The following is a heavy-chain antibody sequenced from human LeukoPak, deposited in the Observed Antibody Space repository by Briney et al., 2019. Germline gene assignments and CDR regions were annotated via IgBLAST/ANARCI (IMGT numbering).Heavy chain of an antibody. CDR2: FDPEEGEA. D-gene: IGHD2-2*01. Sequence: EASVMVSCKVSGYSLTELSMHWVRQAPGGGLEWVGGFDPEEGEAVYARKFQGRVTMTEDTSTGTAYMELSSLTSEDSAVYFCATGYCSSSKCFDYYYMDVWGKGTTVTVSS. V-gene: IGHV1-24*01. CDR3: ATGYCSSSKCFDYYYMDV. J-gene: IGHJ6*03. CDR1: GYSLTELS.